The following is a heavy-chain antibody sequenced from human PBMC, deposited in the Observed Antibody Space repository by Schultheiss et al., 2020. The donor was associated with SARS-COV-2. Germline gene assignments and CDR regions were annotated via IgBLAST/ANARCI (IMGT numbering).Heavy chain of an antibody. Sequence: GGSLRLSCTASGFTFGDYAMSWFRQAPGKGLEWVAVISYDGSNKYYSDSVKGRFTISRDNSKNTLYLQMNSLRAEDTAVYYCAKDQGLRYFDWFLKTEYYYYGMDVWGQGTTVTVSS. CDR1: GFTFGDYA. CDR2: ISYDGSNK. V-gene: IGHV3-30-3*02. D-gene: IGHD3-9*01. CDR3: AKDQGLRYFDWFLKTEYYYYGMDV. J-gene: IGHJ6*02.